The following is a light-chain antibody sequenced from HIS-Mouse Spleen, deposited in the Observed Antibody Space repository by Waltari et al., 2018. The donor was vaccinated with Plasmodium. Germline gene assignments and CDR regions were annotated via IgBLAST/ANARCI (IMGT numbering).Light chain of an antibody. CDR1: QSVSSN. V-gene: IGKV3-15*01. CDR2: GAS. CDR3: QQYNNWSFT. J-gene: IGKJ3*01. Sequence: EIVMTQSPATTSVSPGERDTLSCRASQSVSSNLAWYQQKPGQAPSLLIYGASTRATGIPARFSGSGSGTEFTLTISSLQSEDFAVYYCQQYNNWSFTFGPGTKVDIK.